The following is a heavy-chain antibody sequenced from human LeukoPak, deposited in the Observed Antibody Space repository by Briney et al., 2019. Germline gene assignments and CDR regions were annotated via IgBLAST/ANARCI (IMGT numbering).Heavy chain of an antibody. J-gene: IGHJ6*03. V-gene: IGHV3-21*01. CDR1: GFTFSSYS. D-gene: IGHD4-11*01. Sequence: GGSLRLSCAASGFTFSSYSMNWVRQAPGKGLEWVSSISSSSGYIYYADSVKGRFTISRDNAKNSLYLQMNSLRAEDTAVYYWDIDVTTVTTQPGIYYYYMAVCCKGTTASVSS. CDR2: ISSSSGYI. CDR3: DIDVTTVTTQPGIYYYYMAV.